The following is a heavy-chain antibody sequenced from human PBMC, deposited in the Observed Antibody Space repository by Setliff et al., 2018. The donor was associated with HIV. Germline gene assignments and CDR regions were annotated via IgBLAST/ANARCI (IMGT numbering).Heavy chain of an antibody. CDR2: ISNSGSTI. Sequence: GGSLRLSCAASGLTFSDHYMSWIRQAPGKGLEWVSYISNSGSTIHYADSVKGRFTISRDNAKNSLYLQMNSLRAEDTAVYYCARLGGGYYYYYMDVWGKGTTVTVSS. D-gene: IGHD3-16*01. J-gene: IGHJ6*03. V-gene: IGHV3-11*01. CDR3: ARLGGGYYYYYMDV. CDR1: GLTFSDHY.